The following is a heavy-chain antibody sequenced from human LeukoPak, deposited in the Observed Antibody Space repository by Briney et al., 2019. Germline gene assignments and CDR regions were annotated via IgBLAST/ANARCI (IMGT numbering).Heavy chain of an antibody. CDR1: GFTFSSYS. CDR2: ISGGGGTT. CDR3: AKGSRYIWNSEYYFDY. V-gene: IGHV3-23*01. D-gene: IGHD1-7*01. Sequence: GGSLRLSCAASGFTFSSYSMNWVRQAPGKGLEWVSTISGGGGTTNYADSVKGRFTISRDNSKNTLYLQMNSLRAEDTAVYFCAKGSRYIWNSEYYFDYWGRGTLVTVPS. J-gene: IGHJ4*02.